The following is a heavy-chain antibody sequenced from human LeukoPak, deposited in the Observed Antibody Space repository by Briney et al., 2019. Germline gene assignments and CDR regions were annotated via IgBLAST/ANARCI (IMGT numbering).Heavy chain of an antibody. J-gene: IGHJ4*02. Sequence: ASLKVSCKASGFTFTDHYMHWVRQAPGQGLEWMGWINGKSWVTFYAQQFQDRITVTRDTSISTMYLELNRLTSADTAIYYCARDFDWGPDYWGPGTLVAVSS. V-gene: IGHV1-2*02. CDR2: INGKSWVT. CDR3: ARDFDWGPDY. CDR1: GFTFTDHY. D-gene: IGHD3-16*01.